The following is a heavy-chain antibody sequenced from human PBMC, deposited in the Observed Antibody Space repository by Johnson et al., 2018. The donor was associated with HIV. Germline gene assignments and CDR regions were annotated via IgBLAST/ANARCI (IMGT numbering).Heavy chain of an antibody. CDR1: GFTFNSYA. CDR3: AKDLGITVAGRGGLDAFDI. J-gene: IGHJ3*02. V-gene: IGHV3-23*04. CDR2: ISGSGGST. D-gene: IGHD6-19*01. Sequence: VQLVESGGGLIQPGGSLRLSCAASGFTFNSYAMSWVRQGPGKGLEWVAAISGSGGSTYYADSVKGRFTISRDNSRNTLYLQMKSLRVEDTAVYYCAKDLGITVAGRGGLDAFDIWGQGTMVTVSS.